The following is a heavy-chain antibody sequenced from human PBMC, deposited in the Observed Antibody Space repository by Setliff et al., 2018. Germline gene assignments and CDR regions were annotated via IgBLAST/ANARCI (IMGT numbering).Heavy chain of an antibody. J-gene: IGHJ3*02. V-gene: IGHV4-61*02. CDR3: ARVFGDNDLPDI. D-gene: IGHD2-21*02. Sequence: SETLSLTCTVSGGSVSSGSYYWSWIRQPAGKGLEWIGRIYTSGSTNYNPSLKSRVAISVDTSKNQFSLRLSSVTAADTAVYYCARVFGDNDLPDIWGRGTMVTVSS. CDR2: IYTSGST. CDR1: GGSVSSGSYY.